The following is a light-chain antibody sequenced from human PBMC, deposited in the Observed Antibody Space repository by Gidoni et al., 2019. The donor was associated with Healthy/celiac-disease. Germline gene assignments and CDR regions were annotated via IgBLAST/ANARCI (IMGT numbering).Light chain of an antibody. CDR3: QQYNNWPPWT. J-gene: IGKJ1*01. Sequence: EIVMTQSPATLSVSPGERATLSCRASQSVSSNLAWYQQKPGQAPRLLSYGASTRATGIPARFIGSGSGTEFTLTLSSLQSEDFAVYYCQQYNNWPPWTFGQGTKVEIK. V-gene: IGKV3-15*01. CDR2: GAS. CDR1: QSVSSN.